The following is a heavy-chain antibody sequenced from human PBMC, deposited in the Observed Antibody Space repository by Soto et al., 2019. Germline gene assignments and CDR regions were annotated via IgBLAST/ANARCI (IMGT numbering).Heavy chain of an antibody. CDR1: GGSISSGGYY. Sequence: QVQLQESGPGLVKPSQTLSLTCTVSGGSISSGGYYWSWIRQHPGKGLEWIGYIYYSGSTDYNPSLKSRVTISVDTSKNQFSLKLSSVTAADTAVYYCARAGDYDILTGYYTGGWFDPWGQGTLVTVSS. J-gene: IGHJ5*02. CDR3: ARAGDYDILTGYYTGGWFDP. D-gene: IGHD3-9*01. CDR2: IYYSGST. V-gene: IGHV4-31*03.